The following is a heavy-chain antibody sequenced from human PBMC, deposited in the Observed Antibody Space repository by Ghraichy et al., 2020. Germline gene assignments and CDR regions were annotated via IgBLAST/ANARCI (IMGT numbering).Heavy chain of an antibody. J-gene: IGHJ4*02. Sequence: SGPTLVKPTQTLTLTCTFSGFSLSTNGVGVGWIRQPPGKALEWLALIYWDDDKRYSPSLKSRLTITKDTSKNQVVLTMTNMDPVDTATYYCTLARREYYDRSGSPYYFDYWGQGTLVTVSS. CDR3: TLARREYYDRSGSPYYFDY. CDR2: IYWDDDK. V-gene: IGHV2-5*02. D-gene: IGHD3-22*01. CDR1: GFSLSTNGVG.